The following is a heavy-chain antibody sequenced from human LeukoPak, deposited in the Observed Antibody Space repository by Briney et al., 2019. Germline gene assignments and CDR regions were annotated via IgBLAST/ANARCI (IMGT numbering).Heavy chain of an antibody. D-gene: IGHD3-9*01. CDR3: TRAPYYDILTGYPATADY. J-gene: IGHJ4*02. CDR2: IRSKAYGGTT. CDR1: GFTFGDYA. V-gene: IGHV3-49*04. Sequence: PGGSLRLSCTASGFTFGDYAMSWVRQALGKGLEWVGFIRSKAYGGTTEYAASVKGRFTISRDDSKSIAYLQMNSLKTEDTAVYYCTRAPYYDILTGYPATADYWGQGTLVTVSS.